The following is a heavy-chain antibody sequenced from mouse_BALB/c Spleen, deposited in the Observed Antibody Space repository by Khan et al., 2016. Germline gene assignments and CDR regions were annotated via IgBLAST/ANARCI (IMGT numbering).Heavy chain of an antibody. CDR3: TKRDYYYAMDY. V-gene: IGHV6-6*02. D-gene: IGHD2-13*01. CDR2: IRLKSNNYAT. CDR1: GFTFSNYW. J-gene: IGHJ4*01. Sequence: EVKLEESGGGLVQPGGSMKLSCVASGFTFSNYWMNWVHQSPEKGLEWVAEIRLKSNNYATHYAESVKGRFTISRDDSKSSVYLQMNNLRAEDTGIYYCTKRDYYYAMDYWGQGTSVTVSS.